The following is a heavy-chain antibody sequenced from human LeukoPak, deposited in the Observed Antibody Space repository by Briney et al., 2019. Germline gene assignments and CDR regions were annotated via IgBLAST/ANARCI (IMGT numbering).Heavy chain of an antibody. D-gene: IGHD3-9*01. CDR3: ARQMTRFWFDP. CDR1: GFTFSSYG. V-gene: IGHV3-7*01. Sequence: GRSLRLSCAASGFTFSSYGMHWVRQAPGKGLEWVADINPDGSQKYSVDSVKGRFTISRDNAKNSLFLQMNSLRAEDTAVYYCARQMTRFWFDPWGQGTQVTVSS. CDR2: INPDGSQK. J-gene: IGHJ5*02.